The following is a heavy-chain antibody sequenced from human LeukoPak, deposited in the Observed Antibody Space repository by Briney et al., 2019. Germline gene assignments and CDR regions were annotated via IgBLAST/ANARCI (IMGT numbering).Heavy chain of an antibody. J-gene: IGHJ4*02. CDR3: ARVGYYGSGTEPYYFDY. V-gene: IGHV3-30*03. CDR1: GFTFSSYG. D-gene: IGHD3-10*01. Sequence: GGSLRLSCAASGFTFSSYGMHRVRQAPGKGLEWVALISYDGSNNYYADSVKGRFTISRDNSKNTLYLQMNSLRAEDTAVYYCARVGYYGSGTEPYYFDYWGQGTLVTVSS. CDR2: ISYDGSNN.